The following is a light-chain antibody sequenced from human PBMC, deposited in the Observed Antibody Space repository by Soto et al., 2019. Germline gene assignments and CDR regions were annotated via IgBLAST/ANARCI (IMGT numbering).Light chain of an antibody. V-gene: IGKV1-5*03. CDR2: KAS. Sequence: DXQMTQSPSTLSXSVGDRATITCRSSQTISSWLSCYQQKPGKAPKLLIYKASTLKSGVPSSFSGSGSGKEFTITISSLQPDDFATYYCHHYNSYSEAFGQVTKVAIK. J-gene: IGKJ1*01. CDR1: QTISSW. CDR3: HHYNSYSEA.